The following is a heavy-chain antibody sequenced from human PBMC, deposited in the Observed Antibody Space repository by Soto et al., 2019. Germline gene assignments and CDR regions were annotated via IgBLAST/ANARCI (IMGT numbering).Heavy chain of an antibody. V-gene: IGHV3-21*01. CDR2: ISSSSSYI. Sequence: EVQLVESGGGLVKPGGSLRLSCAASGFTFSSYSMNWVRQAPGKGLEWVSSISSSSSYIYYADSVKGRLTISRDNAKNSLYLQMNSLRAEDTAVYYCARDGSAARPLQQGAFDIWGQGTMVTVSS. CDR3: ARDGSAARPLQQGAFDI. CDR1: GFTFSSYS. J-gene: IGHJ3*02. D-gene: IGHD6-6*01.